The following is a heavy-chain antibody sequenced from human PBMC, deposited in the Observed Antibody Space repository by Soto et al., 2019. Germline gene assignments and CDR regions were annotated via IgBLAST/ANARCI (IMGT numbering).Heavy chain of an antibody. D-gene: IGHD4-17*01. CDR1: GFTVSSNY. J-gene: IGHJ6*03. CDR2: IYSGGST. Sequence: GGSLRLSCAASGFTVSSNYMSWVRQAPGKGLEWVSVIYSGGSTYYADSVKGRFTISRDNSKNTLYLQMNSLRAEDTAVYYCARDNTGDYGANYYYYYMDVWGKGTTVTVSS. V-gene: IGHV3-66*01. CDR3: ARDNTGDYGANYYYYYMDV.